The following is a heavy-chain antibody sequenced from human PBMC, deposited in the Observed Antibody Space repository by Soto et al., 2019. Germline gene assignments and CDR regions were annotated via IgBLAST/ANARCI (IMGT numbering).Heavy chain of an antibody. Sequence: QVQLQESGPGLVKPSGTLSLTCAVSGGSISSSNWWSWVRQPPGKGLEWIGEIYHSGSTNYNPSLKSXXTXXXXXXXXQFSXKLSSXXXXXXAXYYCXRGXXXXGXAYYGMDVWGQGTTVTVSS. V-gene: IGHV4-4*02. CDR2: IYHSGST. CDR1: GGSISSSNW. CDR3: XRGXXXXGXAYYGMDV. J-gene: IGHJ6*02.